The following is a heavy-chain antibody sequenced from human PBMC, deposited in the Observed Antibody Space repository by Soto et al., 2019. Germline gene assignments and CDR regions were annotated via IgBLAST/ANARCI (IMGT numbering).Heavy chain of an antibody. CDR2: IIPIFGTA. CDR3: ARAYDSSGYYYGRSYYYYYGMEV. J-gene: IGHJ6*02. Sequence: SVKVSCKASGGTFSSYAISWVRQAPGQGLEWMGGIIPIFGTANYAQKFQGRVTITADESTSTAYMELSSLRSEDTAVYYCARAYDSSGYYYGRSYYYYYGMEVWGQGTTVTVSS. D-gene: IGHD3-22*01. V-gene: IGHV1-69*13. CDR1: GGTFSSYA.